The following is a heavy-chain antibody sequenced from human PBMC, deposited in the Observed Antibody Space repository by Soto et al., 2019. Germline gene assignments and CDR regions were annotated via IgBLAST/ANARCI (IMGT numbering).Heavy chain of an antibody. CDR1: GFTFTSSA. J-gene: IGHJ5*02. CDR3: SADPDYGGWFDP. V-gene: IGHV1-58*01. CDR2: IVVGSGNT. Sequence: SVKVSCKASGFTFTSSAVQWVRQARGQRLEWIGWIVVGSGNTNYAQKFQERVTITRDMSTSTAYMELSSLRSEDTAVYYCSADPDYGGWFDPWGQGTLVTVSS. D-gene: IGHD4-17*01.